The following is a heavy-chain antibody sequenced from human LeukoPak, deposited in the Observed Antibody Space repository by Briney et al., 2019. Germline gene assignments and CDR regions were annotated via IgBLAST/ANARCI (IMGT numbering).Heavy chain of an antibody. CDR3: PSSAVAGIE. D-gene: IGHD6-19*01. CDR2: ISSSGSTI. CDR1: GFTFSDYY. V-gene: IGHV3-11*01. Sequence: PGGSLRLSCAASGFTFSDYYMSWIRQAAGKGLEWVSYISSSGSTIYYAESVEGRFTISRDNAKNSLHLQMNRLRAEHTAVYYCPSSAVAGIEWRKGTLVTVSS. J-gene: IGHJ4*02.